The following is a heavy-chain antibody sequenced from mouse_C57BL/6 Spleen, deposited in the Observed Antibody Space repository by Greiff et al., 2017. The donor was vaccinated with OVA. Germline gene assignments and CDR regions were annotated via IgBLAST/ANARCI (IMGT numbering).Heavy chain of an antibody. V-gene: IGHV1-69*01. J-gene: IGHJ4*01. Sequence: VQLQQPGAELVMPGASVKLSCKASGYTFTSYWMHWVKQRPGQGLEWIGEIDPSDSYTNYNQKFQGKSTLTVDKSSSTAYMQLSSLTSEDSAVYYCARRGDYYAMDYWGQGTSVTVSS. CDR3: ARRGDYYAMDY. CDR2: IDPSDSYT. CDR1: GYTFTSYW.